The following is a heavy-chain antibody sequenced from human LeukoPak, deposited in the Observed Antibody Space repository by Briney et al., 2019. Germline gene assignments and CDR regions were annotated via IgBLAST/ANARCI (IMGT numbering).Heavy chain of an antibody. V-gene: IGHV4-59*01. J-gene: IGHJ4*02. CDR3: ARGGRFGDYDFDY. Sequence: SETLSLTCTVSGGSISSYYWSWIRLPPGKGLEWIGCIYYSGSTNYNPSLKSRVTISVDTSKNQFSLKLSSVTAADTAVYYCARGGRFGDYDFDYWGQGTLVTVSS. D-gene: IGHD4-17*01. CDR2: IYYSGST. CDR1: GGSISSYY.